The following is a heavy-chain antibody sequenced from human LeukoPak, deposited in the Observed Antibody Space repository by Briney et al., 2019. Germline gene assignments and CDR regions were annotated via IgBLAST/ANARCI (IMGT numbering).Heavy chain of an antibody. Sequence: SETLSLTCTVSGCSFSSYDWSWIRQPAGKGLEWIGRIYTSGSTNYSPSLKSRVTMSVDTSKNQFSLKLSSVTAADTAVYYCARERYSSSPFDYWGQGTLVTVSS. J-gene: IGHJ4*02. CDR2: IYTSGST. CDR1: GCSFSSYD. V-gene: IGHV4-4*07. CDR3: ARERYSSSPFDY. D-gene: IGHD6-6*01.